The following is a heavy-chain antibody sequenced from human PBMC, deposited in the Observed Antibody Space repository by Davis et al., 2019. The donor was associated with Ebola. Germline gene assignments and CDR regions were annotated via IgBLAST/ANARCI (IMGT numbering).Heavy chain of an antibody. J-gene: IGHJ6*02. Sequence: GESLKISCKGSGYSFTSYWIGWVRQMPGKGLEWMGIIYPGDSDTRYSPSFQGQVTISADKSISTAYLQWSSLKASDTAIYYCARQSIAARLRYYYYGMDVWGQGTTVTVSS. CDR3: ARQSIAARLRYYYYGMDV. V-gene: IGHV5-51*01. D-gene: IGHD6-6*01. CDR1: GYSFTSYW. CDR2: IYPGDSDT.